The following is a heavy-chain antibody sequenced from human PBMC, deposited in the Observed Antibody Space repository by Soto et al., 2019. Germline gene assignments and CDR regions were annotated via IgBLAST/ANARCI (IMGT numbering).Heavy chain of an antibody. Sequence: EVQLLESGGGLVQPGGSLRLSCVASGLTFTSYAMSWVRQAPGKGLEWVSAISGSGGSTYYADSVKGRFTISRDNSKDTLYLQMNSLRAEETAVYYCAKFQARSRDSSGQTGVVDYWGQGTLVTVSS. CDR1: GLTFTSYA. J-gene: IGHJ4*02. CDR2: ISGSGGST. V-gene: IGHV3-23*01. CDR3: AKFQARSRDSSGQTGVVDY. D-gene: IGHD3-22*01.